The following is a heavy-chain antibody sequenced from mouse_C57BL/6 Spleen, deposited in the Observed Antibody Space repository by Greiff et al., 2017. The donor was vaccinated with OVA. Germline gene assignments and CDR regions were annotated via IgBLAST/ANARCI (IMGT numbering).Heavy chain of an antibody. CDR3: AREGNPRAMDY. V-gene: IGHV1-53*01. D-gene: IGHD2-1*01. CDR1: GYTFTSYW. J-gene: IGHJ4*01. CDR2: INPSNGGT. Sequence: QVQLQQPGTELVKPGASVKLSCKASGYTFTSYWMHWVKQRPGQGLEWIGNINPSNGGTNYNEKFKSKAKLTVDKSSSTAYMQLSSRTSEDSAVYYCAREGNPRAMDYWGQGTSVTVSS.